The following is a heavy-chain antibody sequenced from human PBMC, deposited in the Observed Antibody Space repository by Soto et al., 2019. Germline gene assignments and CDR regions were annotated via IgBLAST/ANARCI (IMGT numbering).Heavy chain of an antibody. J-gene: IGHJ4*02. CDR2: IIPILGIA. V-gene: IGHV1-69*02. D-gene: IGHD2-2*01. CDR3: ALDCISASCYVGY. Sequence: SVKVSCKASGGTFSSYTISWVRQAPGQGLEWMGRIIPILGIANYAQKFQGRVTITADKSTSTAYMELSSLRSDDTAVYYCALDCISASCYVGYWGQGTLVTVSS. CDR1: GGTFSSYT.